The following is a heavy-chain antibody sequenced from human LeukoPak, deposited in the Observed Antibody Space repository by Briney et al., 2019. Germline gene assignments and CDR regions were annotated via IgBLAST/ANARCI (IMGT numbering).Heavy chain of an antibody. CDR2: IIPIFGTA. V-gene: IGHV1-69*01. CDR3: ARGQGNCGGDCDAFDI. CDR1: GGTFSSYA. J-gene: IGHJ3*02. Sequence: ASVKVSCKASGGTFSSYAISWVRQAPGQGLEWMGGIIPIFGTANYAQKFQGRVTITADESTSTAYMELSSLRSEDTAVYYCARGQGNCGGDCDAFDIWGQGTMVTVSS. D-gene: IGHD2-21*02.